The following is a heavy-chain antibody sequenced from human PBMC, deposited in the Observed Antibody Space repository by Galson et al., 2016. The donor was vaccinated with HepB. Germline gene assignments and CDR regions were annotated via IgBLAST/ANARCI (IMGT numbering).Heavy chain of an antibody. J-gene: IGHJ4*02. D-gene: IGHD3-10*01. CDR3: ARSYLLGRGFGW. CDR1: GDSVSNNNAG. CDR2: TFYRSNWQN. V-gene: IGHV6-1*01. Sequence: CAISGDSVSNNNAGWYWIRQSPSRRLECLGRTFYRSNWQNDYAESVNSRISINADTAKNEFSLHLRSVTPEDTGVYYCARSYLLGRGFGWWGPGTPVTVSS.